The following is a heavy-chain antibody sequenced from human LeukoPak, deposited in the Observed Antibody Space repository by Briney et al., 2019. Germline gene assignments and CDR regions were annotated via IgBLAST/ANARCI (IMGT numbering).Heavy chain of an antibody. Sequence: TLSLTCTVTGGSISSYYWNWIRQPPGKALEWLARIDWDDDKYYSTSLKTRLTISKDTSKNQVVLTMTNMDPVDTATYYCARTIQRGIRTGDFDYWGQGTLVTVSS. CDR3: ARTIQRGIRTGDFDY. J-gene: IGHJ4*02. CDR1: GGSISSYYW. V-gene: IGHV2-70*11. CDR2: IDWDDDK. D-gene: IGHD5-18*01.